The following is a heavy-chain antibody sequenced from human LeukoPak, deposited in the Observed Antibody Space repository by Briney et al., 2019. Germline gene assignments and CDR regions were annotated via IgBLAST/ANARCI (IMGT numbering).Heavy chain of an antibody. Sequence: NPSETLSLTCTVSGGSISNHYGSWIRRSAGMGLEWIGRIYASGSTNYNPSRKSRVPMSVDTSNNQFSLNLSSVTAAATAVYYCARTSARGAQFDYWGQGTLVTVSS. D-gene: IGHD3-10*01. J-gene: IGHJ4*02. CDR3: ARTSARGAQFDY. CDR2: IYASGST. CDR1: GGSISNHY. V-gene: IGHV4-4*07.